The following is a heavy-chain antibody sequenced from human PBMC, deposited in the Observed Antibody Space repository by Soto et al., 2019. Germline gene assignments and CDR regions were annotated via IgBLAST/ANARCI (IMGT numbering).Heavy chain of an antibody. D-gene: IGHD3-10*01. J-gene: IGHJ1*01. V-gene: IGHV2-5*02. CDR3: VHRRAGLWCQF. CDR1: GISLSTNGVG. Sequence: QITLKESGPTLVRPTQTLTLTCTFSGISLSTNGVGVGWIRQPPGKALEWLALIYWDDDTRYSPSLKSRLTITKDTSTNPVVLVMAKMDPVDTATYYCVHRRAGLWCQFWGAGTLVTVSS. CDR2: IYWDDDT.